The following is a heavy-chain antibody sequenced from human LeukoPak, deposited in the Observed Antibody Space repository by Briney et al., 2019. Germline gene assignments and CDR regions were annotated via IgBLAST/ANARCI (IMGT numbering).Heavy chain of an antibody. D-gene: IGHD6-13*01. CDR2: INHRGSI. CDR1: GGSFSDYY. Sequence: SETLSLTCAVYGGSFSDYYWTWIRQPPGKGLEWIGEINHRGSINYNPSLKSRVTISVDTSKNQFSLKLSSVTAADTAVYFCARLGSSWYYFDYWGQGTLVTVSS. CDR3: ARLGSSWYYFDY. V-gene: IGHV4-34*01. J-gene: IGHJ4*02.